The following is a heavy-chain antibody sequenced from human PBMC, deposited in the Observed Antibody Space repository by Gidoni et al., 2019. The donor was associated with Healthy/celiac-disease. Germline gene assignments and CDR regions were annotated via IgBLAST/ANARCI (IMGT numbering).Heavy chain of an antibody. D-gene: IGHD2-21*01. J-gene: IGHJ4*02. V-gene: IGHV1-2*02. Sequence: QVQPLQSGAAVKKLGASVKVSCKAAGYTLTGYYLHWVRQAPGQGPEWMGWINPNSCGTNDAQKFQGRVTMTRDTSISTAYMELRRLRSDDTAVYYCARDTVGIMRIWGQGTLVTVSS. CDR1: GYTLTGYY. CDR3: ARDTVGIMRI. CDR2: INPNSCGT.